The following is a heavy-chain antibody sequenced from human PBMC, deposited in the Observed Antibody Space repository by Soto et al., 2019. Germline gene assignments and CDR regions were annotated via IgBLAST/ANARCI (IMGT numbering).Heavy chain of an antibody. V-gene: IGHV3-49*03. CDR2: IRSKAYGGTT. Sequence: GGSLRLSCTASGFTFGDYAMSWFRQAPGKGLEWVGFIRSKAYGGTTEYAASVKGRFTISRDDSKSIAYLQMNSLKTEDTAVYYCTSYFDWALGGAAWFDPWGQGTLVTVSS. D-gene: IGHD3-9*01. CDR3: TSYFDWALGGAAWFDP. CDR1: GFTFGDYA. J-gene: IGHJ5*02.